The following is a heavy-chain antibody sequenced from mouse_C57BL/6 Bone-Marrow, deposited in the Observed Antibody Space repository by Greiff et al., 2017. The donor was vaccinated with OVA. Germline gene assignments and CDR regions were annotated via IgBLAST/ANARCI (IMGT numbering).Heavy chain of an antibody. J-gene: IGHJ1*03. CDR3: ARGGGYPLYWYFDV. D-gene: IGHD2-2*01. CDR2: IDPSDSET. CDR1: GYTFTSYW. Sequence: VKLQQPGAELVRPGSSVKLSCKASGYTFTSYWMHWVKQRPIQGLEWIGNIDPSDSETHYNQKFKDKATLTVDKSSSTAYMQLSSLTSEDSAVYDCARGGGYPLYWYFDVWGTGTTVTVSS. V-gene: IGHV1-52*01.